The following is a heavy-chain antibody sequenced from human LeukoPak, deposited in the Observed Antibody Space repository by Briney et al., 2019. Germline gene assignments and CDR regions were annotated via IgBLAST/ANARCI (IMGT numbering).Heavy chain of an antibody. D-gene: IGHD3-3*01. CDR1: GYSISNGYY. V-gene: IGHV4-38-2*02. CDR3: ARGAEYYAIWRGYAGYSDY. Sequence: SETLSLTCTVSGYSISNGYYWGWIRQPPGKGLEWVGSIYHRGSTYYHPSLRSRVTISLDRSKKKFSLKLTSVTAADTAVYFCARGAEYYAIWRGYAGYSDYWGQGISVTVSS. J-gene: IGHJ4*02. CDR2: IYHRGST.